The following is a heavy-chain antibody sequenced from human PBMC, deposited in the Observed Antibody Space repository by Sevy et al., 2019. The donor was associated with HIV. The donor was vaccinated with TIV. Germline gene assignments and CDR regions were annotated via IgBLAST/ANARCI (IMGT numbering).Heavy chain of an antibody. J-gene: IGHJ6*04. CDR3: AGWDV. CDR1: GFTFSSYW. V-gene: IGHV3-7*01. CDR2: IKEDGSDK. Sequence: GESRKISCAASGFTFSSYWMNWVRQAPGKGLEWVANIKEDGSDKYYVDAVKGRFTISRDNVQNALYREMNRLRDVDTAVYYCAGWDVWGKGTTVTVSS.